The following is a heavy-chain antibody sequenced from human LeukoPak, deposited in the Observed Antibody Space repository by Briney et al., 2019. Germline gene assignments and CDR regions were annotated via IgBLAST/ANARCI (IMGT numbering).Heavy chain of an antibody. V-gene: IGHV1-2*02. CDR2: INPNSGGT. J-gene: IGHJ4*02. Sequence: ASVKVSCRASGYTFTGYYMHWVRQAPGQGLEWMGWINPNSGGTNYAQKFQGRVTMTRDTSISTAYMELSRLRSDDTAVYYCARRFPPPGWHLVPAAQLFDYWGQGTLVTVSS. D-gene: IGHD2-2*01. CDR3: ARRFPPPGWHLVPAAQLFDY. CDR1: GYTFTGYY.